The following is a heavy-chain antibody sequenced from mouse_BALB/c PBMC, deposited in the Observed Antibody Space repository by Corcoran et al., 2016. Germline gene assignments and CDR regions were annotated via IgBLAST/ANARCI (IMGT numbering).Heavy chain of an antibody. D-gene: IGHD2-3*01. V-gene: IGHV1S34*01. CDR1: GYSFTGYY. CDR2: ISCYNGAI. CDR3: ARGGDGYFFPFAY. Sequence: LVKTGASVKISCKASGYSFTGYYMHWVKQSQGKSLEWIGYISCYNGAITYNQKFKGKATFTVDSSSSTAYMQFNSLTSEDSAGEYCARGGDGYFFPFAYWGQGTLVTVSA. J-gene: IGHJ3*01.